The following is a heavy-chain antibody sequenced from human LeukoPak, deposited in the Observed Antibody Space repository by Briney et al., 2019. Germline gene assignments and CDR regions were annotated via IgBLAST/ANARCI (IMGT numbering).Heavy chain of an antibody. Sequence: ASVKVSFTASGYTFTSYGISWVRQAPGQGLEWMGWISAYNGNTNYAQKLQGRVTMTTDTSTSTAYMELRSLRSDDTAVYYCARVAVAGDYFDYWGQGTLVTVSS. V-gene: IGHV1-18*01. J-gene: IGHJ4*02. CDR1: GYTFTSYG. D-gene: IGHD6-19*01. CDR3: ARVAVAGDYFDY. CDR2: ISAYNGNT.